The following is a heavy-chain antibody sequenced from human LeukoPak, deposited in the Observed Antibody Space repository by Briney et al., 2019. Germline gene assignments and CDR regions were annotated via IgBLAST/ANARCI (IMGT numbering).Heavy chain of an antibody. J-gene: IGHJ4*02. D-gene: IGHD4-17*01. CDR1: GFTFSSYS. CDR3: ARNDYGDYFLLYYFDY. Sequence: PGGSLRLSCAASGFTFSSYSMNWVRQAPGKGLEWVSSISSSSYIYYADSVKGRFTISRDNAKNSLYLQMNSLRAEDTAVYYCARNDYGDYFLLYYFDYWGQGTLVTVSS. CDR2: ISSSSYI. V-gene: IGHV3-21*01.